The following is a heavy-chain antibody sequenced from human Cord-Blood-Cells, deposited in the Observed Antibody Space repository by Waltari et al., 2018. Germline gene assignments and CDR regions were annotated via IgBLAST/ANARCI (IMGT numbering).Heavy chain of an antibody. CDR3: ARVTGDLTQAFDI. V-gene: IGHV1-69*01. CDR2: ITPIFGTA. CDR1: GGTFSSYA. Sequence: QVQLVQSGAEVKKPGSSVKVSCKASGGTFSSYAISWVRQDPGQGLEWMGGITPIFGTANYARKFQGRVTITADESTSTAYMELSSLRSEDTAVYYCARVTGDLTQAFDIWGQGTMVTVSS. D-gene: IGHD7-27*01. J-gene: IGHJ3*02.